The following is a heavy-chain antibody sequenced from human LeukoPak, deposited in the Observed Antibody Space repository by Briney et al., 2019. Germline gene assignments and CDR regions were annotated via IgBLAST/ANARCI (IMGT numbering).Heavy chain of an antibody. V-gene: IGHV4-34*01. CDR2: INHSGST. CDR1: GGSFSGYY. CDR3: ARGLDYDFWSGYLQGFDY. J-gene: IGHJ4*02. Sequence: SETLSLTCAVCGGSFSGYYWSWIRQPPGKGLEWVGEINHSGSTNYNPSLKSRVTISVDTSKNQFSLKLRSVTAADTAVYYCARGLDYDFWSGYLQGFDYWGQGTLVTVSS. D-gene: IGHD3-3*01.